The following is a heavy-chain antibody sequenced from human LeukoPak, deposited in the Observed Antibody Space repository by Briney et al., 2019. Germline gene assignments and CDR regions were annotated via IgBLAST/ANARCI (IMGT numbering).Heavy chain of an antibody. J-gene: IGHJ6*02. CDR1: GGSFSSYY. CDR2: INHSGST. CDR3: ARGRGSSGPRYGMDV. V-gene: IGHV4-34*01. D-gene: IGHD6-19*01. Sequence: SETMSLTCAVYGGSFSSYYWSWIRQPPGKGLEWIGEINHSGSTNYNPSLKSRVTISVDTSKDQFSLKLSSVTAADTAVYYCARGRGSSGPRYGMDVWGQGTTVPVSS.